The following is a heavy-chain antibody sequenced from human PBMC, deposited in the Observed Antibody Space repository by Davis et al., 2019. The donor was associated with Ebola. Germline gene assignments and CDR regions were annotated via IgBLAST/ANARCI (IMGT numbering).Heavy chain of an antibody. J-gene: IGHJ4*02. CDR2: ISASGGST. V-gene: IGHV3-23*01. Sequence: GESLKISCAASGFTFSSYAMSWVRQAPGKGLEWVSAISASGGSTYYADSVKGRFTISRDNSKNTLYLQMNSLRVEDTAVYYCVVRDERALGYWGQGTLVTVSS. D-gene: IGHD2-8*01. CDR1: GFTFSSYA. CDR3: VVRDERALGY.